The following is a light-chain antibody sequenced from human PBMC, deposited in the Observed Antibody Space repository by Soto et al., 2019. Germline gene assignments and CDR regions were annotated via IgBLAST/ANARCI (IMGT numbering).Light chain of an antibody. Sequence: EIVLTQSPGTLSVSTGEGATLSCRASQSVDRNLAWYQQKPGQAPRLLIYGASTRPTGIPDRFSGSGSGTEFSLTISSLQSEDFAVYYCQQHDSWPLTFGGGTKVEIK. J-gene: IGKJ4*01. CDR3: QQHDSWPLT. CDR1: QSVDRN. CDR2: GAS. V-gene: IGKV3D-15*01.